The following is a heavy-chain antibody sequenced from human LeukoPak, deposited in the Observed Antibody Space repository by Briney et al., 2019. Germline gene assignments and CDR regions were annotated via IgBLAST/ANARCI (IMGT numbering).Heavy chain of an antibody. CDR2: ISAHNGDT. Sequence: ASVKVSCKAAGYTFTSYGISWVRQAPGQGLEWMGWISAHNGDTNYAQKLQGRVTMTTDTSTSTAYMELRSLRSDDTAVYYCARDRLYDILTGYPVDYWGQGTLVTVSS. CDR1: GYTFTSYG. D-gene: IGHD3-9*01. J-gene: IGHJ4*02. CDR3: ARDRLYDILTGYPVDY. V-gene: IGHV1-18*01.